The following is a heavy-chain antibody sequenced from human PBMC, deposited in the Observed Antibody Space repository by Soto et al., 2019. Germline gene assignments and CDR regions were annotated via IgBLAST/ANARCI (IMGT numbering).Heavy chain of an antibody. Sequence: GESLKISCKGFGYRFTSFWIGWVRQMPGKGLEWMGIIHPDDSDTKYNQTFQGHVTISADKSISTAYLQWSSQKASDTAMYYCANHMGRLRYLGLGVWGQGTTVTVSS. V-gene: IGHV5-51*01. CDR2: IHPDDSDT. CDR1: GYRFTSFW. J-gene: IGHJ6*02. CDR3: ANHMGRLRYLGLGV. D-gene: IGHD3-9*01.